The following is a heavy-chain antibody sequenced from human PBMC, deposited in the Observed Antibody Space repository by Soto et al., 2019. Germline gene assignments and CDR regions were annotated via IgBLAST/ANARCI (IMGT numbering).Heavy chain of an antibody. J-gene: IGHJ5*02. Sequence: EVQLLESGGGLVQPGGSLRLSCAASGFTFSSYAMSWVRQAPGKGLEWVSSIGDSGGSTWYADSVKGRFTISRDNSKNTLYLQMNSLRAEDTAVYYCAKGPSMRWFDPWGQGTLVTVSS. CDR3: AKGPSMRWFDP. CDR2: IGDSGGST. V-gene: IGHV3-23*01. D-gene: IGHD3-22*01. CDR1: GFTFSSYA.